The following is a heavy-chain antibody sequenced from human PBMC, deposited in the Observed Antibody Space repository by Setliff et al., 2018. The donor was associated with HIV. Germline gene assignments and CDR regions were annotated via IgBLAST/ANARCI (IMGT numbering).Heavy chain of an antibody. J-gene: IGHJ4*02. V-gene: IGHV4-39*07. D-gene: IGHD6-13*01. CDR1: GGSISSRNYY. CDR2: IYYSGSA. CDR3: ARQSTVAAAGFDF. Sequence: SETLSLTCTVSGGSISSRNYYWAWIRQPPGKGLEWIGTIYYSGSANYNRSLKSRVTMSVDTSKRQFSLKLDSVTAADTAIYYCARQSTVAAAGFDFWGQGTLVTVSS.